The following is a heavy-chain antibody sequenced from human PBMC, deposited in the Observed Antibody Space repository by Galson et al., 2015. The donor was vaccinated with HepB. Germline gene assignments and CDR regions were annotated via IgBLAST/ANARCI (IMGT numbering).Heavy chain of an antibody. V-gene: IGHV1-69*02. CDR3: ARAYRSGSYYDDY. Sequence: SVKVSCKASGGTFSSYTISWVRQAPGQGLEWMGRIIPILGIANYAQKFQGRVTITADKSTSTAYMELSSLRSEDTAVYYCARAYRSGSYYDDYWGQGTLVTVSS. CDR1: GGTFSSYT. CDR2: IIPILGIA. D-gene: IGHD1-26*01. J-gene: IGHJ4*02.